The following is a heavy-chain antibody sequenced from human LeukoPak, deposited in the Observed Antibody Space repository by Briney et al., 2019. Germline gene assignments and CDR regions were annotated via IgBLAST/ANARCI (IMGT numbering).Heavy chain of an antibody. Sequence: ASVTVSCKASGYTFTSYDFNWLRQATGQGPEWMGWMNPNSGATGYAQKLQGRVTMTTDTSTSTAYMELRSLRSDDTAVYYCARDYGGNSPDYWGQGTLVTVSS. J-gene: IGHJ4*02. D-gene: IGHD4-23*01. V-gene: IGHV1-8*01. CDR3: ARDYGGNSPDY. CDR1: GYTFTSYD. CDR2: MNPNSGAT.